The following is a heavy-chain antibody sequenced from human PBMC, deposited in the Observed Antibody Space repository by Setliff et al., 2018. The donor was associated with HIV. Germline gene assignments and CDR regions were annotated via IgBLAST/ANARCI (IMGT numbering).Heavy chain of an antibody. V-gene: IGHV4-34*01. CDR1: GGSFSGYF. Sequence: SETLSLTCAVYGGSFSGYFWSWIRQSPGKGLEWIGEFRHSGNTNINPSLRSRVTISGDTTKNQISLKLTSVTAADTAVYYCARGGRSTVTQWAWFDPWGQGTLVTVSS. J-gene: IGHJ5*02. CDR2: FRHSGNT. D-gene: IGHD4-17*01. CDR3: ARGGRSTVTQWAWFDP.